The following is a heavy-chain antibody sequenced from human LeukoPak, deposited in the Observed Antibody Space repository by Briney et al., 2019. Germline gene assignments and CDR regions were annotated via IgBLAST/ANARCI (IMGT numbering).Heavy chain of an antibody. J-gene: IGHJ6*01. Sequence: GGSLRLSCAASGFTVSSNYMSLVRQAPGKGLELVSVIYSGGSTYYADSVKGRFTISRDNSKNPLYLQMNSLRAEDTAVYYCARSNYYYGMDVWGQGPTVTVSS. V-gene: IGHV3-53*01. CDR2: IYSGGST. CDR1: GFTVSSNY. CDR3: ARSNYYYGMDV.